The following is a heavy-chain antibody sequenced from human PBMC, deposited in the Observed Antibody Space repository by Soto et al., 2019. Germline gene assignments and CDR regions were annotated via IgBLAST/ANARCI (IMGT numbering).Heavy chain of an antibody. V-gene: IGHV3-23*01. D-gene: IGHD1-7*01. CDR3: AKRGWAPRLITGTLYGEVVNDYYYMDV. CDR1: GFTFSSYA. J-gene: IGHJ6*03. CDR2: ISGSGGST. Sequence: GGSLRLSCAASGFTFSSYAMSWVRQAPGKGLEWVSAISGSGGSTYYADSVKGRFTISRDNSKNTLYLQMNSLRAEDTAVYYCAKRGWAPRLITGTLYGEVVNDYYYMDVWGKGTTVTVSS.